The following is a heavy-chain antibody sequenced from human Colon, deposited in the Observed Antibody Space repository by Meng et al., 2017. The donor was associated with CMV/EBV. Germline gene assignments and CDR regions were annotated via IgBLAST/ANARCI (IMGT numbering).Heavy chain of an antibody. CDR1: GYTSTVYM. CDR3: AKDWSGGSCFDY. V-gene: IGHV1-2*06. Sequence: CTASGYTSTVYMIRWVRQAPGQGLEWMGRINPKSGDTRYAHNFQGRATLTRDTSITTAYMELTGLTSNDTAIYYCAKDWSGGSCFDYWGQGTLVTVSS. CDR2: INPKSGDT. J-gene: IGHJ4*02. D-gene: IGHD2-15*01.